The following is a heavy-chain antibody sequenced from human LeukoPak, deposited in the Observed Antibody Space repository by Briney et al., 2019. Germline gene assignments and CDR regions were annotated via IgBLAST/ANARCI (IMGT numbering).Heavy chain of an antibody. V-gene: IGHV3-21*01. D-gene: IGHD3-10*01. Sequence: KPGGPLRLSCAASGFTFSSYSMNWVRQAPGKGLEWVSSISSSSSYIYYADSVKGRFTISRDNAKNSLYLQMNSLRAEDTAVYYSARGTPDNEDVWFGELLLGNWFDPWGQGTLVTVSS. CDR1: GFTFSSYS. CDR2: ISSSSSYI. J-gene: IGHJ5*02. CDR3: ARGTPDNEDVWFGELLLGNWFDP.